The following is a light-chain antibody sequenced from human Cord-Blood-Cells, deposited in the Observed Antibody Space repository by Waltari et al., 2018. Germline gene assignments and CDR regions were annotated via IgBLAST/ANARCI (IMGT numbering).Light chain of an antibody. Sequence: QSALTQPASVSGSPGQSITISCTGTSSDVGSYHLVSWYQQHPGKAPKLMIYEGSKRPSGFSNRCSGSKSGNKASLTISGLQAEDEADYYCCSYAGSSTWVCGGGTKLTVL. J-gene: IGLJ3*02. V-gene: IGLV2-23*01. CDR3: CSYAGSSTWV. CDR1: SSDVGSYHL. CDR2: EGS.